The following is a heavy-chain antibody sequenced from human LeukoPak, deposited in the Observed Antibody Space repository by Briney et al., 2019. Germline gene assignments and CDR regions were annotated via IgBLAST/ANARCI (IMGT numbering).Heavy chain of an antibody. J-gene: IGHJ4*02. CDR3: ARVGTIFGVVRRKMDNFDY. Sequence: SETLSLTCTVSGGSISSSSYYWGWIRQPPGKGLEWIGSIYYSGSTYYNPSLKSRVTISVDTSKNQFSLKLSSVTAADTAVYYCARVGTIFGVVRRKMDNFDYWGQGTLVTVSS. CDR1: GGSISSSSYY. V-gene: IGHV4-39*07. D-gene: IGHD3-3*01. CDR2: IYYSGST.